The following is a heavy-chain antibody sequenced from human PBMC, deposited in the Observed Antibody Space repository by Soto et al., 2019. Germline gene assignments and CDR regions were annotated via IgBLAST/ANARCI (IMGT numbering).Heavy chain of an antibody. V-gene: IGHV1-2*02. CDR3: ARAGYSYGLPDAFDI. D-gene: IGHD5-18*01. CDR2: INPNSGGT. Sequence: XSVKVSCKASGYTFTCYYMHWVRQAPGQGLEWMGWINPNSGGTNYAQKFQGRVTMTRDTSISTAYMELSRLRSDDTAVYYCARAGYSYGLPDAFDIWGQGPMVTVSS. J-gene: IGHJ3*02. CDR1: GYTFTCYY.